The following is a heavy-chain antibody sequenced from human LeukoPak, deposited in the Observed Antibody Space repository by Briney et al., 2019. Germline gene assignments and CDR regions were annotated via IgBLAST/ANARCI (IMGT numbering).Heavy chain of an antibody. CDR1: GFTFSSYS. V-gene: IGHV3-21*01. Sequence: GGSLRLSCAASGFTFSSYSMNWVRQAPGKGLEWVSSISSSSSYIYYADSVKGRFTISRDNAKNSLYLQMNSLRAEDTAVYYCARVKGLRSSYYYYGMDVRGQGTTVTVSS. CDR3: ARVKGLRSSYYYYGMDV. J-gene: IGHJ6*02. CDR2: ISSSSSYI. D-gene: IGHD5-12*01.